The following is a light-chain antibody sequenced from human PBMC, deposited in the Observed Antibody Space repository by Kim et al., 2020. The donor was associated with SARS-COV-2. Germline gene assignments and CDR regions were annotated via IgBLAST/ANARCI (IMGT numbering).Light chain of an antibody. V-gene: IGLV3-25*03. CDR2: KDN. J-gene: IGLJ1*01. Sequence: VSPGQTARITCSGDTLPEKHTYWYQQKSGQAPLLVIYKDNERPSGIPGRFSGSSSGTTVTLTISGVHAEDDADYYCQSADGSGTYVFGTGTKVTVL. CDR1: TLPEKH. CDR3: QSADGSGTYV.